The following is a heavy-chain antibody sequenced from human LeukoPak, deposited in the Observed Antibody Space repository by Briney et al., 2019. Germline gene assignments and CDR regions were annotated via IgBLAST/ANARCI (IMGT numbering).Heavy chain of an antibody. J-gene: IGHJ4*02. CDR3: ARGLNSGSLKD. Sequence: SETLSLTCTVSGDSISSYYWSWIRQPPGKGLEWIGYMYYSGSANYNPSLKSRVTMSVDTSKNQFSLKLSSVTAADTAVYYCARGLNSGSLKDWGQGTLVTVSS. CDR1: GDSISSYY. CDR2: MYYSGSA. V-gene: IGHV4-59*01. D-gene: IGHD5-12*01.